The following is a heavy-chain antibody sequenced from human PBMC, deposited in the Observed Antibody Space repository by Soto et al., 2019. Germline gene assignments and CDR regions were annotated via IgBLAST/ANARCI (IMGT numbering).Heavy chain of an antibody. J-gene: IGHJ6*02. CDR2: IGTAGDT. V-gene: IGHV3-13*01. CDR1: GFTFSSYD. D-gene: IGHD3-22*01. CDR3: ARGSGYYDSSGFYGMDV. Sequence: GSLRLSCAASGFTFSSYDMHWVRQATGKGLEWVSAIGTAGDTYYPGSVKGRFTISRENAKNSLYLQMNSLRAEDTAVYYCARGSGYYDSSGFYGMDVWGQGTTVTVSS.